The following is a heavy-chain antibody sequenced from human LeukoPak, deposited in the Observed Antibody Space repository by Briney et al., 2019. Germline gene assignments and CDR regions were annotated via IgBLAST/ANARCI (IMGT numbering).Heavy chain of an antibody. J-gene: IGHJ6*02. Sequence: SETLSLTCTVSGVSISSYYWSWIRQPPGKGLEWVGYIYYSGSTNYNPSLKSRVTISVDTSKNQFSLKLSSVTAADTAVYYCAREEACSGGSCYYGMDVWGQGTTVTVSS. D-gene: IGHD2-15*01. CDR1: GVSISSYY. CDR2: IYYSGST. CDR3: AREEACSGGSCYYGMDV. V-gene: IGHV4-59*01.